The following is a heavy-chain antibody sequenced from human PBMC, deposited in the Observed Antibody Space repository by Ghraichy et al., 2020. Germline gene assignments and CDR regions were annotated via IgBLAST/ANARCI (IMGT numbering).Heavy chain of an antibody. D-gene: IGHD3-3*01. V-gene: IGHV3-23*01. Sequence: GGSLRLSCAASGFTFSRYAMSWVRQAPGKGLEWVSGISGSGDSTPYADSVQGRFTISRDNSKNTLYLQMNSLRAEDTAVYYCAKSSNYDFWSGYYTYVMDVWGQGPTVTVSS. J-gene: IGHJ6*02. CDR3: AKSSNYDFWSGYYTYVMDV. CDR1: GFTFSRYA. CDR2: ISGSGDST.